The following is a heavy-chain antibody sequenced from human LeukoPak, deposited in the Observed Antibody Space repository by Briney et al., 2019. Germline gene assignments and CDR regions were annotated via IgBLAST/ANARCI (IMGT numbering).Heavy chain of an antibody. D-gene: IGHD4-17*01. V-gene: IGHV4-31*11. J-gene: IGHJ4*02. CDR2: IYYSGST. CDR1: GGSFSGYY. CDR3: ARAGSGDYLAGFDY. Sequence: SETLSLTCAVYGGSFSGYYWSWIRQHPGKGLEWIGYIYYSGSTYYNPSLKSRVTISVDTSKNQFSLKLSSVTAADTAVYYCARAGSGDYLAGFDYWGQGTLVTVSS.